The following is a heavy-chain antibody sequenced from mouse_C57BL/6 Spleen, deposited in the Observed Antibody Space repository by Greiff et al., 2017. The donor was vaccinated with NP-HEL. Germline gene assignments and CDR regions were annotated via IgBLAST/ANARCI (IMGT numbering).Heavy chain of an antibody. CDR2: IYPRSGNT. D-gene: IGHD1-1*01. Sequence: VQLKESGAELARPGASVKLSCKASGYTFTSYGISWVKQRTGQGLEWIGEIYPRSGNTYYNEKFKGKATLTADKSSSTAYMELRSLTSEDSAVYFCARYNYGSSHWYFDVWGTGTTVTVSS. J-gene: IGHJ1*03. CDR3: ARYNYGSSHWYFDV. V-gene: IGHV1-81*01. CDR1: GYTFTSYG.